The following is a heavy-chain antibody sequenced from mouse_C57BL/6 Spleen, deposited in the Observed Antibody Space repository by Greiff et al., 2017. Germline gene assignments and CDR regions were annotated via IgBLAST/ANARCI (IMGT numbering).Heavy chain of an antibody. CDR1: GFTFSSYA. CDR2: ISSGGDYI. CDR3: TRDRGRITTVVATDAMDY. J-gene: IGHJ4*01. V-gene: IGHV5-9-1*02. D-gene: IGHD1-1*01. Sequence: EVMLVESGEGLVKPGGSLKLSCAASGFTFSSYAMSWVRQTPEKRLAWVAYISSGGDYIYYADTVKGRFTISRDNARNTLYLQMSSLKSEDTAMYYCTRDRGRITTVVATDAMDYWGQGTSVTVSS.